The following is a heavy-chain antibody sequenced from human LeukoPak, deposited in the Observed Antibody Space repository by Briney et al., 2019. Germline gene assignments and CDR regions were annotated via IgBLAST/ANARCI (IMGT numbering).Heavy chain of an antibody. V-gene: IGHV3-11*05. CDR2: ISSSSSYT. CDR3: AKDSSSWYFDY. CDR1: GFTFSDYY. J-gene: IGHJ4*02. D-gene: IGHD6-13*01. Sequence: GGSLRLSCAASGFTFSDYYMSWIRQALGKGLEWVSYISSSSSYTNYADSVKGRFTISRDNNKNSLYLQMNRLRTEDTALYYCAKDSSSWYFDYWGQGTLVTVSS.